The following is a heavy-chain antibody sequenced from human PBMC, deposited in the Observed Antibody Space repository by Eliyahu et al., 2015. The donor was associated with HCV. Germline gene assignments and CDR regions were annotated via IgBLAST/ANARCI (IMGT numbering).Heavy chain of an antibody. V-gene: IGHV1-69*06. CDR2: IIPXFGTA. Sequence: QVQLVQSGAEVKKPGSSVKVSCKASGGTFSSYAISWVRQAPGQGLEWMGGIIPXFGTANYAQKFQGRVTITADKSTSTAYMELSSLRSEDTAVYYCASGVPYSSSWYPIGDYWGQGTLVTVSS. J-gene: IGHJ4*02. CDR1: GGTFSSYA. CDR3: ASGVPYSSSWYPIGDY. D-gene: IGHD6-13*01.